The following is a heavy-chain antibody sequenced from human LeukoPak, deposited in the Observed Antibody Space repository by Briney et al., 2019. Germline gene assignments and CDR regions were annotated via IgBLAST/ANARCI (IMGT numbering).Heavy chain of an antibody. Sequence: ASVKVSCKASGYTFSNNDINWVRQAPGQGLEWMGIINPSGGSTSYAQKFQGRVTMTRDMSTSTVYMELSSLRSEDTAVYYCASNYGDYVRLPIGWGQGTLVTVSS. CDR2: INPSGGST. V-gene: IGHV1-46*01. CDR3: ASNYGDYVRLPIG. J-gene: IGHJ4*02. CDR1: GYTFSNND. D-gene: IGHD4-17*01.